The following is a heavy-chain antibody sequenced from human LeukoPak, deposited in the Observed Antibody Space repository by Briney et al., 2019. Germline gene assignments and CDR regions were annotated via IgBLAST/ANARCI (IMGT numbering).Heavy chain of an antibody. CDR2: ISSSSSYI. Sequence: TGGSLRLSCAASGFTFSSYSMNWVRQAPGKGLEWVSSISSSSSYIYYADSVKGRFTISKDNSNNTVYLEINSLRSEDTAVYYCAKDHLSRYFDWLWGPWDYWGQGTLVTASS. CDR1: GFTFSSYS. J-gene: IGHJ4*02. V-gene: IGHV3-21*01. CDR3: AKDHLSRYFDWLWGPWDY. D-gene: IGHD3-9*01.